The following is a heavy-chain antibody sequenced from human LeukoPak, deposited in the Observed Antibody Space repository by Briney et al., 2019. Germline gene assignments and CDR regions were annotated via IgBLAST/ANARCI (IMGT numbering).Heavy chain of an antibody. D-gene: IGHD6-13*01. V-gene: IGHV3-23*01. CDR3: ARDQRPLAAAGTTLDY. J-gene: IGHJ4*02. CDR1: GFSFDNYA. Sequence: GGSLRLSCAASGFSFDNYAMTWVRQAPGKGLEWVSSLSDSGIYTYYAESVRGRFSISRDNSKNTLYLQMNSLRAEDTAVYYCARDQRPLAAAGTTLDYWGQGTLVTVSS. CDR2: LSDSGIYT.